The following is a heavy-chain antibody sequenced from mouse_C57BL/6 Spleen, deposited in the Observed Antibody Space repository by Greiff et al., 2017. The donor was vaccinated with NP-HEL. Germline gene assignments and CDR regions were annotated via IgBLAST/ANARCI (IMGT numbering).Heavy chain of an antibody. D-gene: IGHD1-1*01. J-gene: IGHJ2*01. CDR1: GFTFSSYG. CDR2: ISSGGSYT. Sequence: EVQGVESGGDLVKPGGSLKLSCAASGFTFSSYGMSWVRQTPDKRLEWVATISSGGSYTYYPDSVKGRFTISRDNAKNTLYLQMSSLKSEDTAMYYCARPFTGVVADYFDYWGQSTTLTVSS. CDR3: ARPFTGVVADYFDY. V-gene: IGHV5-6*01.